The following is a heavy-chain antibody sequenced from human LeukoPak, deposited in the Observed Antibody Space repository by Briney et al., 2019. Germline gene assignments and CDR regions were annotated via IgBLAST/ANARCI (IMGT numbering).Heavy chain of an antibody. D-gene: IGHD1-26*01. CDR2: IIPIFGTA. J-gene: IGHJ6*02. CDR1: GGTFSSYA. CDR3: ARDWSLLSGSYDEYYYYGMDV. Sequence: ASVKVFCKASGGTFSSYAISWVRQAPGQGLEWMGGIIPIFGTANYAQKFQGRVTITADESTSTAYMELSSLRSEDTAVYYCARDWSLLSGSYDEYYYYGMDVWGQGTTVTVSS. V-gene: IGHV1-69*13.